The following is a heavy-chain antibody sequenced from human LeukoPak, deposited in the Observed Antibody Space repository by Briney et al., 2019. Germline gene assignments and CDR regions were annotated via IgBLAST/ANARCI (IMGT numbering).Heavy chain of an antibody. CDR2: ISSSSSTI. D-gene: IGHD6-13*01. CDR3: ARDRGYSSSWYGFGY. CDR1: GFTFSSYS. V-gene: IGHV3-48*02. Sequence: GGSLRLSCAASGFTFSSYSVNWVRQAPGKGLEWVSYISSSSSTIYYADSVKGRFTISRDNAKNSLYLQMYSLRDEDTAVYYCARDRGYSSSWYGFGYWGQGTLVTVSS. J-gene: IGHJ4*02.